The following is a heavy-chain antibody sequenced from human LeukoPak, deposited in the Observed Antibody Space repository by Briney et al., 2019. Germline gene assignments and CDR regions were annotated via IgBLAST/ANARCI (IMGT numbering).Heavy chain of an antibody. CDR3: ASANGIAAQPFDY. CDR1: GGSISSYY. V-gene: IGHV4-59*01. Sequence: SETLSLTCTVSGGSISSYYWSWIRQPPGKGLEGIGYIYYSGSTNYNPSLKSRDTISVDTSKNQFSLKLSSVTAADTAVYYCASANGIAAQPFDYWGQGTLVTVS. CDR2: IYYSGST. J-gene: IGHJ4*02. D-gene: IGHD6-6*01.